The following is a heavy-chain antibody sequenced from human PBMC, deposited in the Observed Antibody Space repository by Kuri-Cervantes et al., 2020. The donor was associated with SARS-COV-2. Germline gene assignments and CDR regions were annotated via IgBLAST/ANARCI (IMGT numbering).Heavy chain of an antibody. Sequence: GESLKISCAASGFTFSSYAMHWVRQAPGKGLEWVSVIYSGGSTYYADSVKGRFTISRDNAKNSLYLQMNSLRAEDTAVYYCARDPYSSSWYRYYYGMDVWGQGTTVTVSS. D-gene: IGHD6-13*01. J-gene: IGHJ6*02. CDR1: GFTFSSYA. CDR3: ARDPYSSSWYRYYYGMDV. CDR2: IYSGGST. V-gene: IGHV3-NL1*01.